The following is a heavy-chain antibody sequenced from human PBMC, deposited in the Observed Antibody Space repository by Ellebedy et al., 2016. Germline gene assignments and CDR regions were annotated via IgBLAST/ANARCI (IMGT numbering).Heavy chain of an antibody. V-gene: IGHV4-59*08. CDR1: GTSLIDYH. CDR3: TRTVQLAFYMNV. D-gene: IGHD5-24*01. J-gene: IGHJ6*03. Sequence: SETLSLTCSVSGTSLIDYHWSWIRQSPRKGLEWIGNVYHTGSTIYNPSLQSRVTISVDTSKNQFSLKLRSVTAADTAVYYCTRTVQLAFYMNVWGRGTSVTVSS. CDR2: VYHTGST.